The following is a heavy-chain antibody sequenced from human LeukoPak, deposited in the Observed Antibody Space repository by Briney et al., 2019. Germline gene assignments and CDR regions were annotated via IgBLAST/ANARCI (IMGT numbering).Heavy chain of an antibody. J-gene: IGHJ6*03. CDR1: GASISSSDRY. CDR3: ARHQEGMVRGVLYYMDV. D-gene: IGHD3-10*01. V-gene: IGHV4-39*01. Sequence: PSETLSLTCTVSGASISSSDRYWGWIRQPPGKGLEWIGSIYYSGITYHNPSLKSRVTISVDTSNNQFSLKMSSVTAADTAVYFCARHQEGMVRGVLYYMDVWGKGTTVTISS. CDR2: IYYSGIT.